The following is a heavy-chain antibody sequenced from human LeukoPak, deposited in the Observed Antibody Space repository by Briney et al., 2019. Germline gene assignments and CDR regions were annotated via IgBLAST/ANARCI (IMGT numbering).Heavy chain of an antibody. V-gene: IGHV4-30-2*01. CDR2: IYHSGST. Sequence: SETLPLTCTVSGGSISSGGYYWSWIRQPPGKGLEWIGYIYHSGSTYYNPSLKSRVTISVDRSKNQFSLKLSSVTAADTAVYYCARGVYSNYVDYWGQGTLVTVSS. D-gene: IGHD4-11*01. J-gene: IGHJ4*02. CDR3: ARGVYSNYVDY. CDR1: GGSISSGGYY.